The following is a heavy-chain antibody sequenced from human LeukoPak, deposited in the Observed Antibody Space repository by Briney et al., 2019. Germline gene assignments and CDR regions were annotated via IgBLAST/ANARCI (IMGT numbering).Heavy chain of an antibody. D-gene: IGHD3-22*01. V-gene: IGHV3-30*17. CDR1: EITFSTNA. CDR2: ISYDATSK. Sequence: GRSLRLSCAASEITFSTNAMHWVRQAPGKGLEWVAVISYDATSKYYADSVKGRFAISRDNSKNTLYLQMNSLRAEDTAVYYCAREEYYYDSGLDYWGQGTLVTVAP. J-gene: IGHJ4*02. CDR3: AREEYYYDSGLDY.